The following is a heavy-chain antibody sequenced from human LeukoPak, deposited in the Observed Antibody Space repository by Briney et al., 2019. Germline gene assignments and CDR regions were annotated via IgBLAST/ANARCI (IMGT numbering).Heavy chain of an antibody. Sequence: PSGTLSLTCTVSGGSISSYYWSWIRQPPGKGLEWIGYIYYSGSTNYNPSLKSRVTISVDTSKNQFSLKLSSVTAADTAVYYCAREEEWLFDYWGQGTLATVSS. D-gene: IGHD3-3*01. V-gene: IGHV4-59*01. J-gene: IGHJ4*02. CDR3: AREEEWLFDY. CDR2: IYYSGST. CDR1: GGSISSYY.